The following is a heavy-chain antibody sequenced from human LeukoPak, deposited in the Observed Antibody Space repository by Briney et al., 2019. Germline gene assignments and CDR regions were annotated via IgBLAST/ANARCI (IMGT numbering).Heavy chain of an antibody. Sequence: PSETLSLTCTVSGGSISNYWWSWIRQPPGKELEWIGYVFDSGGTNYNPSLKGRVTISVDTSKKQFSLKLSSVTAADTAVYYCARGYSSSWNYFDYWGQGTLVTVSS. J-gene: IGHJ4*02. CDR1: GGSISNYW. CDR3: ARGYSSSWNYFDY. D-gene: IGHD6-13*01. V-gene: IGHV4-59*01. CDR2: VFDSGGT.